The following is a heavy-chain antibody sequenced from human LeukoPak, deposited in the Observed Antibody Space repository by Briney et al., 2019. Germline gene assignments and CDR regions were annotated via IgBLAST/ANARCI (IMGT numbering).Heavy chain of an antibody. V-gene: IGHV3-43*01. D-gene: IGHD1-26*01. CDR2: ITWDGGAT. J-gene: IGHJ4*02. CDR3: AKSDNPWEPVNPFDY. Sequence: GGSLRLSCAASEFTFDDFSMNWVRQAPGTGLEWVSLITWDGGATYYADSVKGRFTISKDNSKNSLYLQMNSLRTEDTAVYYCAKSDNPWEPVNPFDYWGQGTLVTVSS. CDR1: EFTFDDFS.